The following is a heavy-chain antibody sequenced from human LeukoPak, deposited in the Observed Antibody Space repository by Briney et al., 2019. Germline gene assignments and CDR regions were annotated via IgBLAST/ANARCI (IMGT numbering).Heavy chain of an antibody. CDR1: GFTFSSYA. J-gene: IGHJ4*02. D-gene: IGHD3-22*01. CDR2: ISYDGSNK. V-gene: IGHV3-30*04. Sequence: GGSLRLSCAASGFTFSSYAMHWVRQAPGKGLEWVAVISYDGSNKYYADSVKGRFTISRDNSKNTLYLQMNSLRAEDTAVYYCAGTRYYYDSSGYYGFDYWGQGTLVTVSS. CDR3: AGTRYYYDSSGYYGFDY.